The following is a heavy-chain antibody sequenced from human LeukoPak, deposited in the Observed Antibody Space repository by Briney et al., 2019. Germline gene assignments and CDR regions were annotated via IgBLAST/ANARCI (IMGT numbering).Heavy chain of an antibody. Sequence: PGGSLRLSCAASGFTVSSNYMTWVRQAPGKGLEWVSIIYSGGYTHYADSVKGRFTISRDKSKNTLYLQMNSVRGEDTAVYYCARDPIRDGYNLYAFDVWGQGTMVAVSS. CDR3: ARDPIRDGYNLYAFDV. D-gene: IGHD5-24*01. J-gene: IGHJ3*01. CDR2: IYSGGYT. CDR1: GFTVSSNY. V-gene: IGHV3-53*01.